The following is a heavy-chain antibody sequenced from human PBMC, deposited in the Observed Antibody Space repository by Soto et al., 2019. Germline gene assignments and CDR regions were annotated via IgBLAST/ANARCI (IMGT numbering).Heavy chain of an antibody. J-gene: IGHJ6*01. V-gene: IGHV3-21*02. CDR1: GFTFTTYS. D-gene: IGHD2-2*01. Sequence: EVQLVESGGGLVMPGGSLRLSCAASGFTFTTYSLTCVRQAPGKGLERVASIGSSSNYIYYADSVKGRFTIYRDSSKNSLFLQMNGRRAEDTAVYYCATLTYFCRSSCPNYIDVMAGWGQGSTVTVSS. CDR3: ATLTYFCRSSCPNYIDVMAG. CDR2: IGSSSNYI.